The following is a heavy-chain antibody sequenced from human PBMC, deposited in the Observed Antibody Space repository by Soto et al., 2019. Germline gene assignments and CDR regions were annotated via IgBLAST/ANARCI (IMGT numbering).Heavy chain of an antibody. Sequence: ASVKVSCKASGYTFTGYYMHWVRQAPGQGLEWMGWINPNSGSTNYAQKFQGWVTMTRDTSISTACMELSRLRSDDTAVYYCARGQRGGNVPDVWGQGTTVTVSS. CDR3: ARGQRGGNVPDV. CDR1: GYTFTGYY. V-gene: IGHV1-2*04. J-gene: IGHJ6*02. CDR2: INPNSGST. D-gene: IGHD2-2*01.